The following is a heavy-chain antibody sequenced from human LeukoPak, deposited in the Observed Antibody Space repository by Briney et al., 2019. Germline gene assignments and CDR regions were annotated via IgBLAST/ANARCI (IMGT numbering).Heavy chain of an antibody. Sequence: ASVKVSCKASGYTFTTYNINWVRQAPGQGLEWMGWISGYNGNTNYAQKLQGRVTMTTDTSTSTAYMELSRLRSDDTAVYYCARGGRDYGYWGQGTLVTVSS. D-gene: IGHD4/OR15-4a*01. J-gene: IGHJ4*02. V-gene: IGHV1-18*01. CDR2: ISGYNGNT. CDR3: ARGGRDYGY. CDR1: GYTFTTYN.